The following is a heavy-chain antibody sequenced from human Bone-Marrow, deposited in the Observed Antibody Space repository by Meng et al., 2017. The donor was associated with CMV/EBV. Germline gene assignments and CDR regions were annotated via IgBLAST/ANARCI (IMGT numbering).Heavy chain of an antibody. V-gene: IGHV4-61*01. J-gene: IGHJ4*02. CDR1: GGSISNSSYY. CDR2: IYYSGST. CDR3: ARDRLEGFDY. Sequence: GSLRLSCTVSGGSISNSSYYWGWIRQPPGKGLEWIGYIYYSGSTNYNPSLKSRVTISVDTSKNQFSLKLSSVTAADTAVYYCARDRLEGFDYWGQGTLVTVSS.